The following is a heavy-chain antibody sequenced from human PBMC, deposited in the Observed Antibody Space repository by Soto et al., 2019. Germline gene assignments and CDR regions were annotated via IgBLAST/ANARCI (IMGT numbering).Heavy chain of an antibody. CDR3: VRGVDTASCPTY. CDR1: GFTVSSYR. Sequence: EVQLVESGGGWIQPGWSLRLSCVASGFTVSSYRMSWVRQAPGKGLEWVSVIYSADSTYYIDSVKGRFTISRDNSKNTRYRQMTSLRAEDTAVYYCVRGVDTASCPTYWGQGTLVTVSS. V-gene: IGHV3-53*01. J-gene: IGHJ4*02. CDR2: IYSADST. D-gene: IGHD5-18*01.